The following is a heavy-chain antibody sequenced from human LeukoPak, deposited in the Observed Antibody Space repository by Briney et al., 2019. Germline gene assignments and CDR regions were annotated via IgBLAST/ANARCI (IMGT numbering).Heavy chain of an antibody. CDR3: ARDNWFGELLGY. Sequence: ASVKVSCKASGYTFTSYDINWVRQATGQGLEWMGWMNPNSGNTGYAQKFQGRVTITGNTSISTAYMELSSLRSEDTAVYYCARDNWFGELLGYWGQGTLVTVSS. J-gene: IGHJ4*02. V-gene: IGHV1-8*03. D-gene: IGHD3-10*01. CDR1: GYTFTSYD. CDR2: MNPNSGNT.